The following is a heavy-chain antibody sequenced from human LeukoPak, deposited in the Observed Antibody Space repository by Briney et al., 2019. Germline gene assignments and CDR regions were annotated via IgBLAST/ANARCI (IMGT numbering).Heavy chain of an antibody. Sequence: PGGSLRLSCAASGFTFSSYDMHWVRQATGKGLEWVSAIGTAGDTYYPGSVKGRFAISRENAKNSLYLQMNRLRAGDTAVYYCARGRGYGGTYYFDYWGQGTLVTVSS. CDR3: ARGRGYGGTYYFDY. CDR1: GFTFSSYD. V-gene: IGHV3-13*01. D-gene: IGHD4-23*01. CDR2: IGTAGDT. J-gene: IGHJ4*02.